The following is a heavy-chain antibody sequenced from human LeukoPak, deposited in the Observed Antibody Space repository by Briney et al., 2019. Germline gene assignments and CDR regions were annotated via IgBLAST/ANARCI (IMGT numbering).Heavy chain of an antibody. D-gene: IGHD2-21*01. CDR3: AKLDAYCGGDCHSPLGY. J-gene: IGHJ4*02. Sequence: PGGSLRLSCAASGFTFSSYGVHWVRQAPGKGLEWVAFIRYDGSNKYYADSVKGRFTISRDNSKNTLYLQMNSLRAEDTAVYYCAKLDAYCGGDCHSPLGYWGQGTLVTVSS. V-gene: IGHV3-30*02. CDR2: IRYDGSNK. CDR1: GFTFSSYG.